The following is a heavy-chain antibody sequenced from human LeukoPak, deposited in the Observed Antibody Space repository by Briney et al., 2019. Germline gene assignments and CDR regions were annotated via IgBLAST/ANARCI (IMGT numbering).Heavy chain of an antibody. J-gene: IGHJ4*02. CDR2: IYYSGST. CDR1: GGSISSGDYY. CDR3: ARGEVMVVAADY. D-gene: IGHD2-15*01. Sequence: PSQTLSLTCTVSGGSISSGDYYWSWIRQPPGKGLEWIGYIYYSGSTYYNPSLKSRVTISVDTSKNQFSLKLSSVTAADTAVYYCARGEVMVVAADYWGQGTLVTVSS. V-gene: IGHV4-30-4*01.